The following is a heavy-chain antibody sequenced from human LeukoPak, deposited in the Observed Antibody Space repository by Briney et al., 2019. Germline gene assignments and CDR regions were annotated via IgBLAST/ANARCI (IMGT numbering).Heavy chain of an antibody. D-gene: IGHD5-24*01. CDR2: ISHDGII. CDR3: ARDWVYKIDY. J-gene: IGHJ4*02. CDR1: GFTFSSYV. Sequence: GGSLKLSCETAGFTFSSYVMHWVRRTPGKGLVWVSRISHDGIISYADSVKGRFTISRDNAKNTLTLQMNSLRVEDTAVYFCARDWVYKIDYWGRGTLVTVSS. V-gene: IGHV3-74*01.